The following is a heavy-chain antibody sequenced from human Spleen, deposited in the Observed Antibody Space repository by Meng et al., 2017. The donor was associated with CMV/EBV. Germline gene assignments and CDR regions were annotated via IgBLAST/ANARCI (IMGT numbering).Heavy chain of an antibody. Sequence: GESLKISCAASGFTFSSYGMHWVRQAPGKGLEWVANIKQDGSEKHYVDSVKGRFTISRDTAKNSLYLQMNRLRAEDTAVYYCARDVGYYDSSGYYYWYYGMDVWGQGTTVTVSS. CDR1: GFTFSSYG. V-gene: IGHV3-7*01. CDR2: IKQDGSEK. J-gene: IGHJ6*02. D-gene: IGHD3-22*01. CDR3: ARDVGYYDSSGYYYWYYGMDV.